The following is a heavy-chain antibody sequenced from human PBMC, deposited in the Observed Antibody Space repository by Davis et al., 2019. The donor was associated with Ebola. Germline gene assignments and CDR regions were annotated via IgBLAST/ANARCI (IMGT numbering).Heavy chain of an antibody. CDR2: ISYDGSNK. J-gene: IGHJ4*02. CDR3: TPLLSY. V-gene: IGHV3-30*03. CDR1: GFTFSIYG. Sequence: PGGSLRLSCAASGFTFSIYGIHWVRQAPGKGLEWVAVISYDGSNKYYADSVKGRFTISRDNSKNTLYLQMNSLKTEDTAVYYCTPLLSYWGQGTLVTVSS. D-gene: IGHD2-15*01.